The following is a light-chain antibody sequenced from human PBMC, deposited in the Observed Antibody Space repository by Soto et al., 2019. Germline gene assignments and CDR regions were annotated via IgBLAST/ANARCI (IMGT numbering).Light chain of an antibody. CDR2: GAS. CDR3: QQYHLSPLT. CDR1: EAINNNF. J-gene: IGKJ4*01. Sequence: EIVLTQSPGALSVAPGETLSLSCRASEAINNNFVAWYQQRPGQVPRLLMYGASIRVSGVPDRIRGRRSGTGFILNIARVEPEDSAVYFCQQYHLSPLTFGGGTQV. V-gene: IGKV3-20*01.